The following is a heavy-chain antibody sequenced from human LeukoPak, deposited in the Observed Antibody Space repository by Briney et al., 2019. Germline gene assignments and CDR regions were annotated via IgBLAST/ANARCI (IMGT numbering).Heavy chain of an antibody. Sequence: PSETLSLTCTVSGGSISSSSYYWGWIRQPPGKGLEWIGSIYYSGSTYYNPSLKSRVTISVDTSKNQFSLKLSSVTAADTAVYYCARLDDFRPGGRGAYYMVVWGKGTTVTVSS. CDR3: ARLDDFRPGGRGAYYMVV. CDR1: GGSISSSSYY. V-gene: IGHV4-39*01. D-gene: IGHD3-3*01. CDR2: IYYSGST. J-gene: IGHJ6*03.